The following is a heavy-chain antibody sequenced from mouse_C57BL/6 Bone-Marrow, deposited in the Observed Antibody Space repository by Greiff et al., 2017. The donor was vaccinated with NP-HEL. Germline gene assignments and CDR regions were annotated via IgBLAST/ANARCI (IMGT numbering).Heavy chain of an antibody. CDR3: ARAFYGTSAFDY. CDR2: SRNKANDYTT. J-gene: IGHJ2*01. Sequence: EVKLVESGGGLVQSGRSLRLSCATSGFTFSDFYMEWVRQAPGKGLEWIAASRNKANDYTTEYSASVKGRFIVSRDTSQSILYLQMNALRAEDTAMYYCARAFYGTSAFDYWGQGTTLTVSS. CDR1: GFTFSDFY. V-gene: IGHV7-1*01. D-gene: IGHD1-1*01.